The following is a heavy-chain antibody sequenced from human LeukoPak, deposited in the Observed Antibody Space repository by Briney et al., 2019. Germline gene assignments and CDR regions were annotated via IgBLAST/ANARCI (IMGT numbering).Heavy chain of an antibody. CDR1: GFTVSSNY. CDR3: ARASGYGDYALDY. CDR2: IYSGGST. D-gene: IGHD4-17*01. J-gene: IGHJ4*02. V-gene: IGHV3-53*01. Sequence: GGSLRPSCAASGFTVSSNYMSWVRQAPGKGLEWVSVIYSGGSTYYADSVKGRFTISRDNSKNTLYLQMNSLRAEDTAVYYCARASGYGDYALDYWGQGTLVTVSS.